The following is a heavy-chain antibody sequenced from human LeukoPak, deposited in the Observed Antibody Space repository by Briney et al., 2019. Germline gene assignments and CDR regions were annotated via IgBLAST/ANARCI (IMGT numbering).Heavy chain of an antibody. Sequence: HPGGSLRLSCAASGFTFSSYGMHWVRQAPGKGLEWVAFIRYDGSNKYYADSVKGRFTISRDNAKNTLYLQMNSLRAEDTAVYYCARVSGIGGGSYSRPWDYWGQGTLVTVSS. V-gene: IGHV3-30*02. J-gene: IGHJ4*02. CDR2: IRYDGSNK. D-gene: IGHD1-26*01. CDR3: ARVSGIGGGSYSRPWDY. CDR1: GFTFSSYG.